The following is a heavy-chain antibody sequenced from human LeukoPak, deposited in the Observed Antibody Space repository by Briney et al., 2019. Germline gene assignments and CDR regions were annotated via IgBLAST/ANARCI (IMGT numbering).Heavy chain of an antibody. V-gene: IGHV4-38-2*02. D-gene: IGHD2-15*01. Sequence: AETLSLTCAASGYSITSAYYRGLIRQPPGKGLEWIGIIYGIGKNYYTPSLRSRVTISVDTSKNQFSLKLSSVTAADTAVYYCARDRLGYCSDDSCPFFDYRGQGTLVTVSS. CDR2: IYGIGKN. J-gene: IGHJ4*02. CDR3: ARDRLGYCSDDSCPFFDY. CDR1: GYSITSAYY.